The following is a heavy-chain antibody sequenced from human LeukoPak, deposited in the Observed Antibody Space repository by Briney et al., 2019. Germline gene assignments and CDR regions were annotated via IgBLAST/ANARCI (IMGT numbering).Heavy chain of an antibody. J-gene: IGHJ4*02. D-gene: IGHD4-17*01. CDR3: ARDSSYGDQPYYFDY. V-gene: IGHV1-46*01. CDR1: GYTFTSYY. CDR2: INPSGGST. Sequence: ASVKVSCKASGYTFTSYYMHWVRQAPGQGLEWMGIINPSGGSTSYAQKFQGRVTMTRDTSTSTVYMELSSLRSEDTAAYYCARDSSYGDQPYYFDYWGQGTLVTVSS.